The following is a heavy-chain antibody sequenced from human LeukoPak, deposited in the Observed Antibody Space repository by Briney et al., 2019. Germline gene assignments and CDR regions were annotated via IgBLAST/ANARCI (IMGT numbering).Heavy chain of an antibody. V-gene: IGHV1-24*01. D-gene: IGHD6-13*01. Sequence: ASVKVSCKVSGYTLTELSMHWVRQVPGKGLEWMGGFDPEDGETIYAQKFQGRVTMTEDTSTDTAYMELSSLRSEDTAVYYCATDSIAAAGTWGYYYYGMDVWGKGTTVTVSS. CDR3: ATDSIAAAGTWGYYYYGMDV. CDR1: GYTLTELS. CDR2: FDPEDGET. J-gene: IGHJ6*04.